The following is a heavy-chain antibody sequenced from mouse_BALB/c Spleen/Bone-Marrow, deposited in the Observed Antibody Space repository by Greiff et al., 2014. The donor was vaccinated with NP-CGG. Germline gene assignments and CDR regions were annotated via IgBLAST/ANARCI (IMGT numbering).Heavy chain of an antibody. Sequence: LVESGAELVKPGTSVKLSCKASGYNFTSYWTNWVKLRPGQGLEWIGDIYPGSGGNHKNEKFKTKATLTVDTSSSTAYMQLSSLASEDSALYYCARDGNRPFAYWGQGTLVTVSA. V-gene: IGHV1-55*01. D-gene: IGHD2-3*01. CDR3: ARDGNRPFAY. J-gene: IGHJ3*01. CDR2: IYPGSGGN. CDR1: GYNFTSYW.